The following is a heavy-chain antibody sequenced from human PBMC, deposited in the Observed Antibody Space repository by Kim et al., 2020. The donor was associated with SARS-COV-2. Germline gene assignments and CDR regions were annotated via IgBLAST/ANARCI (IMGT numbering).Heavy chain of an antibody. J-gene: IGHJ4*01. V-gene: IGHV4-31*03. CDR3: ARGQPLDY. CDR1: GGSIRSGGKF. Sequence: SETLSLTCSVSGGSIRSGGKFWTWIRQHPAKGLEWIGYISYSGNPHYSPSLRSRISISLQTSENQFSLELTSVTAADTAVYYCARGQPLDYWGHGILVIV. CDR2: ISYSGNP. D-gene: IGHD2-2*01.